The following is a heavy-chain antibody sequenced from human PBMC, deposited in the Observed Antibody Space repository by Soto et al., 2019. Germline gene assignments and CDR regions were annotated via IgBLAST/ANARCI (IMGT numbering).Heavy chain of an antibody. CDR2: INAGNGNT. V-gene: IGHV1-3*01. Sequence: GESLKISCKGSGYGFTSYWIGWVRQMPGQRLEWMGWINAGNGNTKYSQKFQGRVTITRDTSASAAYMELSSLSSEDTAVYYCARAVAVAADFDYWGQGTLVTVSS. J-gene: IGHJ4*02. D-gene: IGHD6-19*01. CDR3: ARAVAVAADFDY. CDR1: GYGFTSYW.